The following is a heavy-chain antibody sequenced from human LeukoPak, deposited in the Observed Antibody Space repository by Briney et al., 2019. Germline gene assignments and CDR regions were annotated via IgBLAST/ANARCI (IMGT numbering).Heavy chain of an antibody. CDR2: MNHSGTT. CDR1: GGSFNGYY. CDR3: ARYPYGSGSYFFDY. Sequence: SETLSLTCAVYGGSFNGYYWSWVRQPPGKGLEWIGEMNHSGTTNYNPSLKSRVTISVDTSKNQFSLKLSSVTAADTAVYYCARYPYGSGSYFFDYWGQGTLVTVSS. D-gene: IGHD3-10*01. V-gene: IGHV4-34*01. J-gene: IGHJ4*02.